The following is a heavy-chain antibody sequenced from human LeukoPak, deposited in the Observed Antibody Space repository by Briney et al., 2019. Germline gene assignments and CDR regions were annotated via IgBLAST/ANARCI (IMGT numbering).Heavy chain of an antibody. J-gene: IGHJ4*02. CDR3: ARVSRGNSVGGDY. V-gene: IGHV4-38-2*02. Sequence: SETLSLTCTVSGYSISSGYYWGWIRQPPGKGLEWIGSIYHSGSTYYNPSLKSRVTISVDTSKNQFSLKLSSVTAADTAMYYCARVSRGNSVGGDYWGQGTLVTVSS. D-gene: IGHD4-23*01. CDR2: IYHSGST. CDR1: GYSISSGYY.